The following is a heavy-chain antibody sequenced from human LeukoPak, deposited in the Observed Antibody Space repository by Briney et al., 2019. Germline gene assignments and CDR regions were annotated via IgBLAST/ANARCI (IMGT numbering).Heavy chain of an antibody. D-gene: IGHD5-12*01. V-gene: IGHV4-59*08. Sequence: PSETLSLTCAVYGGSFSGYYWSWIRQPPGKGLEWIGYIFYSGSTNYNPSLKSRVTISVDTSKNQFSLKLSSVTAADTATYYCVRHKSLLDYLDPWGQGTLVTVSS. J-gene: IGHJ5*02. CDR2: IFYSGST. CDR3: VRHKSLLDYLDP. CDR1: GGSFSGYY.